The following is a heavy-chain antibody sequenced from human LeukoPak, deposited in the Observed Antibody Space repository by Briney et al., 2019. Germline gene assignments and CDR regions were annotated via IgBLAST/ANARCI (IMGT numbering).Heavy chain of an antibody. Sequence: RGSLRLSRATSGFSLSTSSMSSVRQAPGKGLEWVSTISCAGGSSRYAESVKGRFTISRDNSMNSVSLQMSSLRVEDTAIYYCTKDDSSSWYDYFFDYWGQGTLVTVSS. V-gene: IGHV3-23*01. J-gene: IGHJ4*02. CDR2: ISCAGGSS. CDR3: TKDDSSSWYDYFFDY. D-gene: IGHD3-22*01. CDR1: GFSLSTSS.